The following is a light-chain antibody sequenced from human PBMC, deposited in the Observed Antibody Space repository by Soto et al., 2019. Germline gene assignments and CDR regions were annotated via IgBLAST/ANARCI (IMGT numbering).Light chain of an antibody. CDR2: DAS. J-gene: IGKJ2*01. V-gene: IGKV3-20*01. CDR1: QRVSNSY. Sequence: EIVLTQSPGTLSLSPGDRATLSCRASQRVSNSYLAWYQQKPGQAPRLLIYDASTRAAGVPDRVTGGGSGTDFTVTISALEPEDFALYFCQQYERPPFAFGQGTRLEI. CDR3: QQYERPPFA.